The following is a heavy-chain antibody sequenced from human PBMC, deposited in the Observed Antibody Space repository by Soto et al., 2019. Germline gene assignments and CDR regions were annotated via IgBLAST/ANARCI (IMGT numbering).Heavy chain of an antibody. CDR1: GYTFTNYG. CDR3: ARGVGSGSYYNHYNWFDP. D-gene: IGHD3-10*01. Sequence: ASVKVSCKASGYTFTNYGISWVRQAPGQGLEWMGWISAYNGNTKYAQKFQGRVTMTTDTSTSTAYMELRSLRSDDTAVYYCARGVGSGSYYNHYNWFDPWGQGTLVPVSS. J-gene: IGHJ5*02. CDR2: ISAYNGNT. V-gene: IGHV1-18*01.